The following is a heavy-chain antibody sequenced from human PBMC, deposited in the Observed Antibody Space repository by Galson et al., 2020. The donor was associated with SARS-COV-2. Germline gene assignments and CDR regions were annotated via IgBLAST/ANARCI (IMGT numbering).Heavy chain of an antibody. Sequence: GESLKISCAASGFTFSSYSMNWVRQAPGKGLEWVSYISSSGSTIYYADSVKGRFTISRDNAKNSLYLQMNSLRAEDTAVYYCARAGGPPYYYYMDVWGKGTTVTVSS. CDR1: GFTFSSYS. V-gene: IGHV3-48*04. CDR3: ARAGGPPYYYYMDV. J-gene: IGHJ6*03. CDR2: ISSSGSTI. D-gene: IGHD3-10*01.